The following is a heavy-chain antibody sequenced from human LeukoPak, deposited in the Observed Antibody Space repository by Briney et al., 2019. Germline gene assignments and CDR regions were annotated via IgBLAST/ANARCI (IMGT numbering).Heavy chain of an antibody. D-gene: IGHD2-2*01. CDR1: GYSFTNYW. Sequence: GESLKISCQASGYSFTNYWIGWVRQLPGKGLEWMGIIYPGDSDTRYSPSFQAQVTISADKSITTAYLQWSSLKASDTAMYYCARHLGRYCTSTSCYPWFDPWGQGTLVTVSS. CDR3: ARHLGRYCTSTSCYPWFDP. J-gene: IGHJ5*02. CDR2: IYPGDSDT. V-gene: IGHV5-51*01.